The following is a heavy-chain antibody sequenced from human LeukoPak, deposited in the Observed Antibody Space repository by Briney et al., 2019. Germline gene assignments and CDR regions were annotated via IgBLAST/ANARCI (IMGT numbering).Heavy chain of an antibody. Sequence: KPGASVKVSCKASGYTFTSYAMHWVRQAPGQRLEWMGWINAGNGNTKYSQKFQGRVTITRDTSASTAYMELSSPRSEDTAVYYCARARQWLAYFDYWGQGTLVTVSS. J-gene: IGHJ4*02. CDR3: ARARQWLAYFDY. V-gene: IGHV1-3*01. D-gene: IGHD6-19*01. CDR2: INAGNGNT. CDR1: GYTFTSYA.